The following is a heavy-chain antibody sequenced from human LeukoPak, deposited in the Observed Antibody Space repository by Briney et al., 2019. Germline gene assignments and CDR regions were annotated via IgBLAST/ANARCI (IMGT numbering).Heavy chain of an antibody. V-gene: IGHV3-7*04. D-gene: IGHD6-13*01. Sequence: RGSLRVSCAAPGFTSSNYWMSWVRQAPGKGLEWVANIKQDGSDKYYVDSVKGRFTISRDNAKNSLYLQMSSLRAEDTAVYYCSRTLHSSSWYYWGQGTLVTVSS. CDR3: SRTLHSSSWYY. CDR2: IKQDGSDK. CDR1: GFTSSNYW. J-gene: IGHJ4*02.